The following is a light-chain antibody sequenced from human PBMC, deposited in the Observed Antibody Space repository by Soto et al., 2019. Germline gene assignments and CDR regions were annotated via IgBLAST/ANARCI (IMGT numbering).Light chain of an antibody. CDR2: DVN. CDR3: SSYAGTSTLVL. CDR1: SSDIGGNNY. J-gene: IGLJ2*01. Sequence: HSALTQPASVSGSPGQSITISCSGTSSDIGGNNYVSWFQQHPGKAPKLIIYDVNNPPSGVANRFSGSKSGTTASLAISGLQAEDEADYFCSSYAGTSTLVLFGGGTKLTVL. V-gene: IGLV2-14*01.